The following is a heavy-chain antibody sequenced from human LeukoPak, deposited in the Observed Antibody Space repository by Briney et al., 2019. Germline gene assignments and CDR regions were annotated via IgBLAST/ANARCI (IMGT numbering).Heavy chain of an antibody. J-gene: IGHJ4*02. CDR3: AKDPGVVPAHYFDY. Sequence: GGSLRLSCAASGFTFSSYAMTWVRQAPGKGLEWVSGTGSTGVSTFYADSVKGRFTVSRENSKNTLSLQMNSLRAEATAVYYCAKDPGVVPAHYFDYWGQGTLVTVSS. D-gene: IGHD2-2*01. V-gene: IGHV3-23*01. CDR2: TGSTGVST. CDR1: GFTFSSYA.